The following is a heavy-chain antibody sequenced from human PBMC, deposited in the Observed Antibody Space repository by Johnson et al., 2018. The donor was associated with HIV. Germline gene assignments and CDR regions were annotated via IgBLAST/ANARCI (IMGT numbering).Heavy chain of an antibody. CDR1: GFTVSSNY. CDR3: AREGDYVWGPGKVSDI. V-gene: IGHV3-66*01. Sequence: MQLVESGGGLVQPGGSLRLSCTASGFTVSSNYMSWVRQAPGKGLEWVSVIYTDDSIYYADSVKGRFTISRDNSKNTLYLQMNSLRAEDTAVYYCAREGDYVWGPGKVSDIWGQGTMVTVSS. D-gene: IGHD3-16*01. J-gene: IGHJ3*02. CDR2: IYTDDSI.